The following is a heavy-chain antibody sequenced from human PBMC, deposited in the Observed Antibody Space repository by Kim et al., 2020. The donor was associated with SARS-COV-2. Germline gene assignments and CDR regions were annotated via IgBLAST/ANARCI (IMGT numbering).Heavy chain of an antibody. V-gene: IGHV3-23*01. J-gene: IGHJ4*02. D-gene: IGHD2-2*01. CDR3: AKGAFSMPIDY. Sequence: YYADSVNGRFTVSRDSSKNTLSLQMISLRADDTAVYYCAKGAFSMPIDYWGQGTLVTVSS.